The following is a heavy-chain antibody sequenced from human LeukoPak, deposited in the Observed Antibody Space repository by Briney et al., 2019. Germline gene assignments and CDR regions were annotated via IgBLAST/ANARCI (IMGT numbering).Heavy chain of an antibody. V-gene: IGHV4-61*02. J-gene: IGHJ5*02. CDR2: IYTSGST. D-gene: IGHD6-13*01. Sequence: SQTLSLTCTVSGGSISSGSYYWSWIRQPAGKGLEWIGRIYTSGSTNYNPSLKSRVTISVDTSKNQFSLKLSSVTAADTAVFYCARGWSTGGWLDPWGQGTLVTVSS. CDR1: GGSISSGSYY. CDR3: ARGWSTGGWLDP.